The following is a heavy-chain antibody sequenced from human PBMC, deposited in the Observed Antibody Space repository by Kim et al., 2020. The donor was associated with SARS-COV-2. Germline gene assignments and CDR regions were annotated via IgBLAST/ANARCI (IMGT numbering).Heavy chain of an antibody. CDR2: IDPSDSYT. J-gene: IGHJ6*02. D-gene: IGHD4-17*01. CDR1: GYSFTSYW. CDR3: ASRIDYGGNSSGLDYYYGMDV. Sequence: GESLKISCKGSGYSFTSYWISWVRQMPGKGLEWMGRIDPSDSYTNYSPSFQGHVTISADKSISTAYLQWSSLKASDTAMYYCASRIDYGGNSSGLDYYYGMDVWGQGTTVTVSS. V-gene: IGHV5-10-1*01.